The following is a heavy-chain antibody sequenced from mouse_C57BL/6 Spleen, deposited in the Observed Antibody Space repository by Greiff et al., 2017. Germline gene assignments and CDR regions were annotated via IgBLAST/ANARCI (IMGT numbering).Heavy chain of an antibody. Sequence: VQLQQSGAELARPGASVKLSCKASGYTFTSYGISWVKQRTGQGLEWIGEIYPRSGNTYYNEKFKSKATLTADKSSSTAYMELRSLTSEDSAVYFCADYGRAYWGQGTLVTVSA. J-gene: IGHJ3*01. D-gene: IGHD1-1*01. CDR3: ADYGRAY. V-gene: IGHV1-81*01. CDR1: GYTFTSYG. CDR2: IYPRSGNT.